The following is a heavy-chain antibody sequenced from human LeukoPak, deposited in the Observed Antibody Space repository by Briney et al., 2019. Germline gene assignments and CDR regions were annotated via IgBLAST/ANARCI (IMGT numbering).Heavy chain of an antibody. D-gene: IGHD3-3*01. CDR3: ARVLRFLEWSPPMDV. CDR1: GYSINSGYY. Sequence: SETLSLTCTVSGYSINSGYYWGWIRQPPGKGLECIGFIYSNGSTHYNPSLKSRVTMSVDRPQKQVSLRLSSVTAADTAVYYCARVLRFLEWSPPMDVWGKGTTVTVSS. CDR2: IYSNGST. V-gene: IGHV4-38-2*02. J-gene: IGHJ6*03.